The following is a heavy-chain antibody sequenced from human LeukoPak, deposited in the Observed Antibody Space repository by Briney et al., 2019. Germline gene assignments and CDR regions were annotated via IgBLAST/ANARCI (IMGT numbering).Heavy chain of an antibody. V-gene: IGHV3-13*01. D-gene: IGHD1-26*01. CDR2: IGPSGDT. J-gene: IGHJ3*02. CDR1: GFTFSTYD. Sequence: GGSLRLSCVASGFTFSTYDLHWVRQGTGKGLEWVSAIGPSGDTYYSGSVRGRFTISRENAKSSLYLQMNSLRAEDTAVHYCVKDWALYSGSYAAFDIWGQGTMVTVSS. CDR3: VKDWALYSGSYAAFDI.